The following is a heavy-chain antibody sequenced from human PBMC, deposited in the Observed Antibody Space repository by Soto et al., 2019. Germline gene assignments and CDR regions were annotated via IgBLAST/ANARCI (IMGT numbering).Heavy chain of an antibody. V-gene: IGHV4-31*03. CDR2: IYYSGST. Sequence: QVQLQESGPGLVKPSQTLSLTCTVSGGSISSGGYYWSWIRQPPGKGLEWIGYIYYSGSTYYNPSLKRRVNITVDTSENQSSLKLSSVTAADIAVYYCASAVEGAVTSYPDYWGQGTQVTVSS. CDR1: GGSISSGGYY. D-gene: IGHD5-18*01. CDR3: ASAVEGAVTSYPDY. J-gene: IGHJ4*02.